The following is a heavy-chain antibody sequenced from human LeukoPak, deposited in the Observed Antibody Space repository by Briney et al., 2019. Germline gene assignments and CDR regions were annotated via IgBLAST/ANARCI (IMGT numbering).Heavy chain of an antibody. Sequence: ASVKVSYKASGYTFTSYGISWVRQAPGQGLEWMGWISAYNGNTNYAQKLQGRVTMTTDTSTSTAYMELRSLRSDDTAVYYCARDRYCSSTSCHLWDYWGQGTLVTVSS. J-gene: IGHJ4*02. CDR3: ARDRYCSSTSCHLWDY. CDR1: GYTFTSYG. V-gene: IGHV1-18*01. D-gene: IGHD2-2*01. CDR2: ISAYNGNT.